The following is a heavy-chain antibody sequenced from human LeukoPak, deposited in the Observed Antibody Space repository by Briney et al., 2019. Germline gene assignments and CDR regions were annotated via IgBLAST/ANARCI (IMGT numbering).Heavy chain of an antibody. CDR1: GFTFSSYG. CDR2: ISYDGSNK. J-gene: IGHJ3*02. D-gene: IGHD5-18*01. V-gene: IGHV3-30*18. CDR3: AKLGHSYGYVDAFDI. Sequence: PGRSLRLSCAASGFTFSSYGMHWVRQAPGKGLEWVAVISYDGSNKYYADSVKGRFTISRDNSKTTLYLQMNSLRAEDTAVYYCAKLGHSYGYVDAFDIWGQGTMVTVSS.